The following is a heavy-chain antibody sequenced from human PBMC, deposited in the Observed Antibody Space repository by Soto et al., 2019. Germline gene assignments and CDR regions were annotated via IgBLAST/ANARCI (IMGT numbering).Heavy chain of an antibody. CDR1: GGSISSGGYS. CDR3: ARGRTPVAWFDP. D-gene: IGHD2-15*01. Sequence: SETLSLTCAVSGGSISSGGYSWSWIRQPPGKGLEWIGYIYHSGSTYYNPSLKSRVTISVDRSKDQFSLKLSSVTAADTAVYYCARGRTPVAWFDPWGQGTLVTVSS. CDR2: IYHSGST. J-gene: IGHJ5*02. V-gene: IGHV4-30-2*01.